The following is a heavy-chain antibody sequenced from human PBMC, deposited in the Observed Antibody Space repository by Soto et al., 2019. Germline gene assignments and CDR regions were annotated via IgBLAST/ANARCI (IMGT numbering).Heavy chain of an antibody. CDR3: ASSPDPNWNYPYYFDY. J-gene: IGHJ4*02. V-gene: IGHV1-69*13. D-gene: IGHD1-7*01. Sequence: SVKVSCKASGGTFSSYAISWVRQAPGQGLEWMGGIIPIFGTANYAQKFQGRVTITADESTSTAYMELSSLRSEDTAVYYCASSPDPNWNYPYYFDYWGQGTLVTVS. CDR2: IIPIFGTA. CDR1: GGTFSSYA.